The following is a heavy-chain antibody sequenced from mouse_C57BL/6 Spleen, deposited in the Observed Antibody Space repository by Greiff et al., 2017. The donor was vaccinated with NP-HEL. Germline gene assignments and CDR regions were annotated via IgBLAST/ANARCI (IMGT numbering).Heavy chain of an antibody. CDR1: GYTFTSYG. CDR3: ARRAYGSSYEDYFDY. Sequence: QVQLKESGAELARPGASVKLSCKASGYTFTSYGISWVKQRTGQGLEWIGEIYPRSGNTYYNEKFKGKATLTADKSSSTAYMELRSLTSEDSAVYFCARRAYGSSYEDYFDYWGQGTTLTVSS. D-gene: IGHD1-1*01. V-gene: IGHV1-81*01. CDR2: IYPRSGNT. J-gene: IGHJ2*01.